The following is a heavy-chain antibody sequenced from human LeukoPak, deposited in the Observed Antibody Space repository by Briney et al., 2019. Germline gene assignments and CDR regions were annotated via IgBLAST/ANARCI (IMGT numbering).Heavy chain of an antibody. V-gene: IGHV3-53*01. CDR3: ARGEGIVVVPAD. CDR1: GFTVSSNY. CDR2: IYSGGST. Sequence: GGSLRLSCAASGFTVSSNYMSWVRQAPGKGLGWVSVIYSGGSTYYADSVKGRFTISRDNSKNTLYLQINSLRAEDTAVYYCARGEGIVVVPADWGQGTLVTVSS. J-gene: IGHJ4*02. D-gene: IGHD2-2*01.